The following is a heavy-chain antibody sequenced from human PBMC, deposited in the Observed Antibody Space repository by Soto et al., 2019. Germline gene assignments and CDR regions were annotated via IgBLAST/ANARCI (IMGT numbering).Heavy chain of an antibody. V-gene: IGHV3-23*01. CDR2: ISGSGGST. D-gene: IGHD4-4*01. CDR3: AKPLNASGDYSNY. Sequence: PGGSLRLSCAASGFTFSSYAMSWVRQAPGKGLEWVSAISGSGGSTYYADSVKGRFTISRDNSKNTLYLQMNSLRAEDTAVYYCAKPLNASGDYSNYRGQATLGTLSS. CDR1: GFTFSSYA. J-gene: IGHJ4*02.